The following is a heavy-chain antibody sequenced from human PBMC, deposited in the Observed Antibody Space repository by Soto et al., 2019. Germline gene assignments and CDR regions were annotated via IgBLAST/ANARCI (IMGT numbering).Heavy chain of an antibody. CDR1: GCTFTSYG. V-gene: IGHV1-18*01. J-gene: IGHJ3*02. CDR3: ARLTMAQDAFDI. D-gene: IGHD3-10*01. CDR2: ISAYNGKT. Sequence: QVQLEQSRAEVKKPGASVKVSCKASGCTFTSYGISWVRQAPGQGLEWMGWISAYNGKTNYAQKLQGRVTMTTDTSTSTAYMELRSLRSDDTAVYYCARLTMAQDAFDIWGQGTMVTVSS.